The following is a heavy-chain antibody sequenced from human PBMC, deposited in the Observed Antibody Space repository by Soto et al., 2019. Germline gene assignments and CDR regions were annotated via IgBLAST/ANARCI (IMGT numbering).Heavy chain of an antibody. Sequence: GGSLRLSCAASGFTFSSYDMHWVRQATGKGLEWVSAIGTAGDTYYPGSVKGRFTISRENAKNSLYLQMNSLRAGDTAVYYCARARNRVVDYYYYMDVWGKGTTVTVSS. J-gene: IGHJ6*03. CDR2: IGTAGDT. V-gene: IGHV3-13*01. D-gene: IGHD1-1*01. CDR1: GFTFSSYD. CDR3: ARARNRVVDYYYYMDV.